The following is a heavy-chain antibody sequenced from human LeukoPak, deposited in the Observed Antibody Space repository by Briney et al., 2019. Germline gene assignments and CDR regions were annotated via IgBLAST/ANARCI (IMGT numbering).Heavy chain of an antibody. CDR3: AKDGAGEAAAAGDY. CDR1: GFTFSSYG. V-gene: IGHV3-30*18. Sequence: GRSLRLSCAASGFTFSSYGMHWVGQAPGKGLEWGAVISYDGSNKYYADSVKGRFTISRDNSKNTLYLQMNSLRAGDTAVYYCAKDGAGEAAAAGDYWGQGTLVTVSS. D-gene: IGHD6-13*01. CDR2: ISYDGSNK. J-gene: IGHJ4*02.